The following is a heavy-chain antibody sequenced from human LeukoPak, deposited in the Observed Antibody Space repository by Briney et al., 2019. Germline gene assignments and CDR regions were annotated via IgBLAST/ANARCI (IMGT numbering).Heavy chain of an antibody. CDR3: ARALGSSGNYWSYYYYMDV. J-gene: IGHJ6*03. CDR2: ISSGSSTI. CDR1: GFTFSSYS. Sequence: GGSLRLSCAASGFTFSSYSMNWVRQAPGKRLEWVSYISSGSSTIYYADSVKGRFTISRDNAKNSLYLQMNSLRAEDTAVYYCARALGSSGNYWSYYYYMDVWGKGTTVTVSS. D-gene: IGHD3-22*01. V-gene: IGHV3-48*01.